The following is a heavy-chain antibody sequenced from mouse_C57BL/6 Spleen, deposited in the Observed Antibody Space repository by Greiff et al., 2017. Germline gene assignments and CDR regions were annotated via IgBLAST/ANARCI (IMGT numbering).Heavy chain of an antibody. CDR3: TRGGNRFDY. CDR2: IYPTDSET. Sequence: QVQLQQPGAELVRPGSSVKLSCKASGYTFTSYWLDWVKQRPGQGLEWIGNIYPTDSETHYNQKFKDKATLTGDKSSSTAYMQLSSLTSEDSAVYYGTRGGNRFDYWGQGTTLTVSS. CDR1: GYTFTSYW. J-gene: IGHJ2*01. V-gene: IGHV1-61*01. D-gene: IGHD1-1*02.